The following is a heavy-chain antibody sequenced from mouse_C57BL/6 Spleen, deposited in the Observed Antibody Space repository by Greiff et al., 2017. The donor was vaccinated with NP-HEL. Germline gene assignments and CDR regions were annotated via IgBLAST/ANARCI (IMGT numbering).Heavy chain of an antibody. Sequence: EVQLQQSGPELVKPGASVKIPCKASGYTFTDYNMEWVKQSHGKSLEWIGDINPNNGGTIYNQKFKGKATLTVDKSSSTAYMELRSLTSEDTAVYYCARTVAYAMDYWGQGTSVTVSS. CDR2: INPNNGGT. CDR1: GYTFTDYN. D-gene: IGHD1-1*01. CDR3: ARTVAYAMDY. V-gene: IGHV1-18*01. J-gene: IGHJ4*01.